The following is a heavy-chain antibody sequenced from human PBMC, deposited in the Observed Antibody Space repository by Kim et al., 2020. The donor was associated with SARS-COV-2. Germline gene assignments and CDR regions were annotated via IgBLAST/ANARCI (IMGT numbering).Heavy chain of an antibody. D-gene: IGHD2-15*01. CDR3: ARDEGYCSGGSCPDYYYGMDV. CDR1: GGTFSSYA. J-gene: IGHJ6*04. CDR2: IIPIFGTA. Sequence: SVKVSCKASGGTFSSYAISWVRQAPGQGLEWMGGIIPIFGTANYAQKFQGRVTITADESTSTAYMELSSLRSEDTAVYYCARDEGYCSGGSCPDYYYGMDVWGKGTTVTVSS. V-gene: IGHV1-69*13.